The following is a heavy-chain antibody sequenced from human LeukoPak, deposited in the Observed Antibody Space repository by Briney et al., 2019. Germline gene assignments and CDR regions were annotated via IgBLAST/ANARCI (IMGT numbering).Heavy chain of an antibody. Sequence: GGSLRLSCAASGFTFSSYWMSWVRQAPGKGLEWVANIMQDGSEKYYVDSVKGRFTISRDNAKNSLYLQMNSLRAEDTAVYYCARDDALWFGESPYDYWGQGTLVTVSS. D-gene: IGHD3-10*01. CDR3: ARDDALWFGESPYDY. CDR1: GFTFSSYW. J-gene: IGHJ4*02. V-gene: IGHV3-7*01. CDR2: IMQDGSEK.